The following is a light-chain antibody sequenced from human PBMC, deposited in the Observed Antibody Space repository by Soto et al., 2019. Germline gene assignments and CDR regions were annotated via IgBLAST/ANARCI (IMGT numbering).Light chain of an antibody. CDR3: QQYAGSPPAT. CDR2: DAS. V-gene: IGKV3-11*01. CDR1: QSVSSY. J-gene: IGKJ4*01. Sequence: EIVMTQSPATLSVSPGERATLSCRASQSVSSYLAWYQQKPGQAPRLLIYDASNRATGIPARFSGSGSGTDFTLTISSLKPEDFAVYYCQQYAGSPPATFGGGTKVDI.